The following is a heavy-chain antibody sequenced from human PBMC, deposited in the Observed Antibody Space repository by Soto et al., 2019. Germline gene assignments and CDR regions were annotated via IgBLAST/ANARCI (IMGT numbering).Heavy chain of an antibody. CDR2: ILYDGSKK. Sequence: VWSLILSCAASGFTFNIYGMHWVRQAPGKGLEWVALILYDGSKKYYTDSVKGRFTISRDNSKNTLYLQMDSLTAEDTAVYYWAMDPKTSGGQHRESNSSDSSGQRPFLSVS. J-gene: IGHJ5*01. CDR3: AMDPKTSGGQHRESNSSDS. D-gene: IGHD1-1*01. V-gene: IGHV3-30*03. CDR1: GFTFNIYG.